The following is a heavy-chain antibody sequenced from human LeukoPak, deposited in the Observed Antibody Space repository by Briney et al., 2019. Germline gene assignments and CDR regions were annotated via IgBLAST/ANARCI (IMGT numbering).Heavy chain of an antibody. J-gene: IGHJ3*02. D-gene: IGHD3-22*01. CDR2: IFYRGSI. V-gene: IGHV4-59*12. Sequence: SETLSLTCTVSGGSISNYYWSWIRQPPGKGLEWIGYIFYRGSIDYSPSLQSRVTISVDTSKNHLSLRLTSVTAADTAVYFCARGVVVGQDDAFDIWGRGTMATVSS. CDR1: GGSISNYY. CDR3: ARGVVVGQDDAFDI.